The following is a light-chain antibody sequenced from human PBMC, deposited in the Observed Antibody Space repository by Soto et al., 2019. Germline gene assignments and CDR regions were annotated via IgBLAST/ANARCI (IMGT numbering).Light chain of an antibody. CDR2: DAS. Sequence: EIVLTQSPGTLSLSPGERATLSCRASQSVSSSYLAWYQQNPGQAPRLLIYDASRRATGIPDRFSGSGSGTDFTLTSSGLDPEDFAVYYCQQYGSSPYTFGQGTKLEIK. CDR1: QSVSSSY. V-gene: IGKV3-20*01. CDR3: QQYGSSPYT. J-gene: IGKJ2*01.